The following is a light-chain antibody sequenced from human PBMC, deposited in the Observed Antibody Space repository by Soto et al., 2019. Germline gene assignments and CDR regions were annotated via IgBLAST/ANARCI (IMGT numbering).Light chain of an antibody. J-gene: IGLJ3*02. V-gene: IGLV2-14*01. CDR3: SSYTSTSAWV. CDR2: EVS. Sequence: QSALTQPASVSGSPGQSITISCTGTSSDVGGYNYVSWYQHHPGKAPKLMICEVSDRPSGVSNRFSGSKSGNTASLTISGLQAEDETDYYCSSYTSTSAWVFGGGTKVTVL. CDR1: SSDVGGYNY.